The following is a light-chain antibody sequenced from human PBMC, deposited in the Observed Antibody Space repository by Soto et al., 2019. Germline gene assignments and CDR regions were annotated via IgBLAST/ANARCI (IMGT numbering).Light chain of an antibody. V-gene: IGKV3-20*01. J-gene: IGKJ1*01. CDR3: QHQRT. CDR1: QSVSSSY. Sequence: EIVLTQSPGTLSLSPGERATLSCRASQSVSSSYLAWYQQKPGQAPRLLIYGASSRATGIPDSFSGSGSGTDFTLTISRLEPEDFAVYYCQHQRTFGQGTKVEIK. CDR2: GAS.